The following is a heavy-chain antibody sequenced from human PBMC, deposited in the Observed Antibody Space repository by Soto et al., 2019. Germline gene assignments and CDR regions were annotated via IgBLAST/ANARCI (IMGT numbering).Heavy chain of an antibody. J-gene: IGHJ6*02. CDR2: ISAYNGNT. CDR3: ARVVYTITMVRGVIPYGMDV. CDR1: GYTFTSYG. Sequence: AASVKVSCKASGYTFTSYGISWVRQAPGQGLEWMGWISAYNGNTNYAQKLQGRVTMTTDTSTSTAYMELRSLRSDDTAVYYCARVVYTITMVRGVIPYGMDVWGQGTTVTVSS. V-gene: IGHV1-18*04. D-gene: IGHD3-10*01.